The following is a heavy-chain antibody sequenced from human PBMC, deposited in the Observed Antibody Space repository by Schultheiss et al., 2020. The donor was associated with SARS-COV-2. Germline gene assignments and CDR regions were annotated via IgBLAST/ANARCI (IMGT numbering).Heavy chain of an antibody. V-gene: IGHV3-11*01. CDR3: AREGLERDCYNGEFYYYYGIDV. Sequence: GGSLRLSCAASGFTFSDYYMSWIRQAPGKGLEWVSYISSSGSTTYYADSVKGRFTISRDNAKNSLYLQMNSLRAEDTAVYYCAREGLERDCYNGEFYYYYGIDVWGQGTTVTVSS. D-gene: IGHD5-24*01. CDR1: GFTFSDYY. CDR2: ISSSGSTT. J-gene: IGHJ6*02.